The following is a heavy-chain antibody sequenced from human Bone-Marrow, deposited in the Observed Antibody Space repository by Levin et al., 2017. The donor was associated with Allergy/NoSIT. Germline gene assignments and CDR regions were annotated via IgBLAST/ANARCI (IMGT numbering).Heavy chain of an antibody. V-gene: IGHV3-23*01. CDR1: GFAFGNYA. CDR3: TRDIGESYGYYGMDV. D-gene: IGHD3-16*01. Sequence: GVSLRLSCAGSGFAFGNYAMSWVRQAPGKGLEWVSTISSGAGSTYYAGSVKGRFTISRDNSKDTLSLQMTSLRAEDTALYYCTRDIGESYGYYGMDVWGQGTTVTVSS. J-gene: IGHJ6*01. CDR2: ISSGAGST.